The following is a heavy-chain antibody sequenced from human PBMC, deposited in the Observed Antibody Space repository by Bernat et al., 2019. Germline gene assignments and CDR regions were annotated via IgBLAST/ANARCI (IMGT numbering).Heavy chain of an antibody. CDR2: INHSGST. CDR1: GGSFSGYY. CDR3: ARGRGWESGDLFYYYSYMDF. J-gene: IGHJ6*03. Sequence: QVQLQQWGAGLLKPSETLSLTCAVYGGSFSGYYWNWIRQPPGKGLEWIGEINHSGSTNYNPSLKSRVTISVDTSKNQFSRKVSSVNAAETAVYYCARGRGWESGDLFYYYSYMDFWGKGTTVTVSS. D-gene: IGHD1-26*01. V-gene: IGHV4-34*01.